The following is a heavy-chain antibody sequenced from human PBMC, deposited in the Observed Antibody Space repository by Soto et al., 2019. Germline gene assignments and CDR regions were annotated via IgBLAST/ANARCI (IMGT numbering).Heavy chain of an antibody. J-gene: IGHJ3*02. V-gene: IGHV3-53*01. D-gene: IGHD3-16*02. CDR3: ASPSNGLRLGELSDAFDI. Sequence: PGGSLRLSCAASGFTVSSNYMSSVRQAPGKGLEWVSVIYSGGSTYYADSVKGRFTISRDNSKNTLYLQMNSLRAEDTAVYYCASPSNGLRLGELSDAFDIWGQGTMVTVS. CDR2: IYSGGST. CDR1: GFTVSSNY.